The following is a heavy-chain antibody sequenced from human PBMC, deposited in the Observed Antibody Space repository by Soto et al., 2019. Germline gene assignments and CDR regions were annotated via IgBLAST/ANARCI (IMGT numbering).Heavy chain of an antibody. J-gene: IGHJ6*04. CDR1: GGSISNYY. Sequence: SETLSLTCTVSGGSISNYYWSLLRPNTGKGLEWIGYIYYRGSTNYNPSLKSRITKSVDTSKNQFSLKLNSVTAADTAVYYCARVNYGNYYYYVGMDVWGKGTTVTSPQ. D-gene: IGHD4-17*01. V-gene: IGHV4-59*01. CDR2: IYYRGST. CDR3: ARVNYGNYYYYVGMDV.